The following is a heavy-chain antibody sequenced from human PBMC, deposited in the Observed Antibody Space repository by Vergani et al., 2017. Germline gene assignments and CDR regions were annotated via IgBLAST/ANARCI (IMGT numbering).Heavy chain of an antibody. CDR1: GNSISSGSY. CDR3: ARYGDWSFDL. CDR2: IYHSGST. J-gene: IGHJ2*01. Sequence: QVQLQESGPGLVKPSETLSLTCAVSGNSISSGSYWGWIRQPPGKGLEWIGNIYHSGSTYSNPSLKSRVTISRDTSKNQFSLKLSSVTATDTAVYYCARYGDWSFDLWGRGTLVTVSS. D-gene: IGHD3-10*01. V-gene: IGHV4-38-2*01.